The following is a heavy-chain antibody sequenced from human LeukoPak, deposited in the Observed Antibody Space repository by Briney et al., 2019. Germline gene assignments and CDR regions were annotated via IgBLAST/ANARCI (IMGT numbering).Heavy chain of an antibody. D-gene: IGHD2-8*02. CDR3: ARGGTGAFDY. CDR1: GFPFTSGFTFSDYY. Sequence: GGSLRLSCAASGFPFTSGFTFSDYYMSWIRQAPGKGLEWVSHISSTSTYTNYADSVKGRFTISRDNANNSVYLQMNSLRADDTAIYYCARGGTGAFDYWGQGTLVTVSS. V-gene: IGHV3-11*06. J-gene: IGHJ4*02. CDR2: ISSTSTYT.